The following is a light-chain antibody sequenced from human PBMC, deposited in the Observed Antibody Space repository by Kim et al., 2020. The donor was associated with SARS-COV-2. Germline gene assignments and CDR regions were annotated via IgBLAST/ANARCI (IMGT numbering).Light chain of an antibody. CDR3: QQYGSSYT. CDR2: GAS. J-gene: IGKJ2*01. CDR1: QSVGSSY. V-gene: IGKV3-20*01. Sequence: EIVLTQSPGTLSLSPGERATLSCRASQSVGSSYLAWYQQKPGQAPRLLIHGASSRATGIPDRFSGSGSGTDFTLTISRLEPEDFAVYYCQQYGSSYTFGQGTKLEIK.